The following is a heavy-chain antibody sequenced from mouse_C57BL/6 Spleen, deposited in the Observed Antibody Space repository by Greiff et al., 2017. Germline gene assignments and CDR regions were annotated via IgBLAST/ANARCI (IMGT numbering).Heavy chain of an antibody. J-gene: IGHJ2*01. Sequence: QVQLQQPGAELVKPGASVKMSCKASGYTFTSYWITWVKPRPGQGLVWIGDIYPGSGSTNYNEKFKSQAPLTVDTSSSTAYMQLNSLTSDDYAVDYCAREYYGSSLDYWGQGTTLTVAS. V-gene: IGHV1-55*01. D-gene: IGHD1-1*01. CDR2: IYPGSGST. CDR3: AREYYGSSLDY. CDR1: GYTFTSYW.